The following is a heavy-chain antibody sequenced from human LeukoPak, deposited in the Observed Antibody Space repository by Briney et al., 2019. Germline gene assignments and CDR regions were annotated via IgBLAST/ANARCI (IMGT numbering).Heavy chain of an antibody. Sequence: SETLSLTCAVYGGSFSGYYWSWIRQPPGKGLEWIGEINHSGSTNYNPSLKSRVTISVDTSKNQFSLKLSSVTAADTAVYYCAREHIYGSGSYYIDYWGQGTLVTVSS. J-gene: IGHJ4*02. CDR1: GGSFSGYY. CDR3: AREHIYGSGSYYIDY. D-gene: IGHD3-10*01. CDR2: INHSGST. V-gene: IGHV4-34*01.